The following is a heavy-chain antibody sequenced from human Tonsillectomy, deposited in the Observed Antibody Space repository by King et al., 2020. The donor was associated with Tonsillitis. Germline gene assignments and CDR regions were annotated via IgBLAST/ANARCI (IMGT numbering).Heavy chain of an antibody. J-gene: IGHJ4*02. CDR2: INHSGST. CDR3: ASLPYSSSRIGANPGFDY. V-gene: IGHV4-34*01. CDR1: GGSFSGYY. Sequence: VQLQQWGAGQLKPSETLSLTCAVYGGSFSGYYWSWIRQPPGKGLEWIGEINHSGSTNYNPSLKSRVTISVDTSKNQFSLKLSSVTAADTAVYYCASLPYSSSRIGANPGFDYWGQGTLVTVSS. D-gene: IGHD6-13*01.